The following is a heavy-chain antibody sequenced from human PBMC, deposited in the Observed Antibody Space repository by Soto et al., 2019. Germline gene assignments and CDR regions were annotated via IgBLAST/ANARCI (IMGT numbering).Heavy chain of an antibody. Sequence: SETLSLTCTVSGGSISSYYWSWIRQPPGKGLEWIGYIYYSGSTNYNPSLKSRVTISVDTSKNQFSLKLSSVTAADTAVYYCARFIVVVPAAILTFDGMDVWGQGTTVTVS. V-gene: IGHV4-59*01. CDR3: ARFIVVVPAAILTFDGMDV. D-gene: IGHD2-2*01. CDR2: IYYSGST. CDR1: GGSISSYY. J-gene: IGHJ6*02.